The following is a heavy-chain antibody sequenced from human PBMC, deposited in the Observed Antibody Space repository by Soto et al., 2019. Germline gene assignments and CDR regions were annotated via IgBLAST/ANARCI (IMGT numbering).Heavy chain of an antibody. CDR2: FDPEDGET. D-gene: IGHD2-2*02. Sequence: ASVKVSCKVSGYTLTELSMHWVRQAPGKGLEWMGGFDPEDGETIYAQKFQGRVTMTEDTSTDTAYMELSSLRSEDTAVYYCATALGYCSSTSCYTGWFDPWGQGTLVTV. CDR3: ATALGYCSSTSCYTGWFDP. CDR1: GYTLTELS. V-gene: IGHV1-24*01. J-gene: IGHJ5*02.